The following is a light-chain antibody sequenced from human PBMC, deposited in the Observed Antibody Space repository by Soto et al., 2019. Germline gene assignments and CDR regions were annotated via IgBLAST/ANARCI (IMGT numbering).Light chain of an antibody. CDR2: AVS. Sequence: HLSLSPSSQSASVGGTVTITCRTKQSISNFLNWYQQKSGKAPKLVIYAVSNLESGVPSRFSGSGSGTEFTLTISSLQPEDFATYSCQQIYGTLKTFGQGTKVDIK. CDR1: QSISNF. CDR3: QQIYGTLKT. V-gene: IGKV1-39*01. J-gene: IGKJ1*01.